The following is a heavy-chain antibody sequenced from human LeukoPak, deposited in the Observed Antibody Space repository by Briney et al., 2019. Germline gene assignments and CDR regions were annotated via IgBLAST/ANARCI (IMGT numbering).Heavy chain of an antibody. Sequence: PSETLSLTCAVSGESFSGNFWTWIRQSPGKGLEWIGEIDNNGITNYNPSLKGRVTISLDTSKNQFSLKLSSVTAADTAVYYCAGHHPRNTVDFWGQGTLVTVSS. CDR1: GESFSGNF. V-gene: IGHV4-34*01. CDR2: IDNNGIT. D-gene: IGHD2-8*02. J-gene: IGHJ4*02. CDR3: AGHHPRNTVDF.